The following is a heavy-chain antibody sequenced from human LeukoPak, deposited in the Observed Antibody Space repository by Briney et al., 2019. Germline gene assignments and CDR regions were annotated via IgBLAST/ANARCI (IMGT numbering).Heavy chain of an antibody. CDR3: AKHRGSSFIYSVDS. J-gene: IGHJ4*02. CDR1: GFIFSGYG. Sequence: GGSLRLPCGASGFIFSGYGMGWVRQAPGKGLEWVSTISNSGYHTYYPDSVRGRFTISRDNSANTLYLQMNSLRAEDTALYYCAKHRGSSFIYSVDSWGQGTLVTVSS. D-gene: IGHD6-6*01. V-gene: IGHV3-23*01. CDR2: ISNSGYHT.